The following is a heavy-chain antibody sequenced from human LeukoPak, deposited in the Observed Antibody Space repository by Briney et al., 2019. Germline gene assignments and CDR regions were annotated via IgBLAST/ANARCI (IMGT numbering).Heavy chain of an antibody. V-gene: IGHV4-59*12. CDR1: GGSISSYY. J-gene: IGHJ4*02. CDR2: IYHSGST. CDR3: ARGHSSGYFSFDY. D-gene: IGHD3-22*01. Sequence: PSETLSLTCTVSGGSISSYYWSWIRQPPGKGLEWTGEIYHSGSTNYNPSLNSRVTISVDKSKNQFSLKLSSVTAADPAVYYCARGHSSGYFSFDYWGQGTLVTVSS.